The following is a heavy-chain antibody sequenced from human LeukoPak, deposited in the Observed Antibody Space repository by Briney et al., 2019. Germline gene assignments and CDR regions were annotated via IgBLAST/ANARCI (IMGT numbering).Heavy chain of an antibody. Sequence: GGSQRLSCAASGFTVSSNYMSWVRQAPGKGLEWVSYISSSSSTIHYADSVKGRFTISRDNAKNSLYLQMNSLRAEDTAVYYCARDFHRRLYDSSGYYPYWGQGTLVTVSS. CDR1: GFTVSSNY. CDR2: ISSSSSTI. D-gene: IGHD3-22*01. V-gene: IGHV3-48*01. CDR3: ARDFHRRLYDSSGYYPY. J-gene: IGHJ4*02.